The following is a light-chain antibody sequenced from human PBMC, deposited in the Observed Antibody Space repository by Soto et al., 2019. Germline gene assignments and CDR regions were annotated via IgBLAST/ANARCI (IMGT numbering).Light chain of an antibody. V-gene: IGKV4-1*01. CDR2: WAS. Sequence: DIVMTQSPDSLAVSLGERATINCKSSQSVLYSPNNKNYVSWYQQKPGQPPKLLIHWASSRESGVPDRFSGSGSGTDFTLTISRLQAEDVAVYFCQQFSSTPFTFGPGTKVDIK. J-gene: IGKJ3*01. CDR1: QSVLYSPNNKNY. CDR3: QQFSSTPFT.